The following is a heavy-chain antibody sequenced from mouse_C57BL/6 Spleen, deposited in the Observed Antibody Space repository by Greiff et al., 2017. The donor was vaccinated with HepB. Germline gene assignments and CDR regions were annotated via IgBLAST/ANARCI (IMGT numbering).Heavy chain of an antibody. CDR2: IDPENGDT. J-gene: IGHJ4*01. CDR1: GFNIKDDY. Sequence: VQLKESGAELVRPGASVKLSCTASGFNIKDDYMHWVKQRPEQGLEWIGWIDPENGDTEYASKFQGKATITADTSSNTAYLQLSSLTSVDTAVYYCTAWEVAMDYWGQVTSVTVSS. D-gene: IGHD4-1*01. CDR3: TAWEVAMDY. V-gene: IGHV14-4*01.